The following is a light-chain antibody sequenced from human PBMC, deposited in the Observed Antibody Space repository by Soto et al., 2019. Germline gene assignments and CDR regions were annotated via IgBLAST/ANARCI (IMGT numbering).Light chain of an antibody. CDR1: QAINKN. V-gene: IGKV1-39*01. J-gene: IGKJ2*01. Sequence: DIQMTQSPASLSASVGDRVTITCRASQAINKNLNWYRHKLGKAPELLIYDASDSQAGVPSRFSGSGSGADFTLIISGLQPEDFATYYCQQRYNSPYTFGPGTKLEIK. CDR3: QQRYNSPYT. CDR2: DAS.